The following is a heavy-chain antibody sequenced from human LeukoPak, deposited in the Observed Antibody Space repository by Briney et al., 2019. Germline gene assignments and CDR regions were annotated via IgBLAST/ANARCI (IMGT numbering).Heavy chain of an antibody. CDR3: ARNYYDSSGYYYGDAFDI. J-gene: IGHJ3*02. CDR1: GFTFSSYA. V-gene: IGHV3-30-3*01. Sequence: PGGSLRRSCAGSGFTFSSYAMYWVRQAPGKGLEWVAVISYDGSNKYYADSVKGRFTISRDNSKNTLYLQMNSLRAEDAAVYYCARNYYDSSGYYYGDAFDIWGQGTMVTVSS. CDR2: ISYDGSNK. D-gene: IGHD3-22*01.